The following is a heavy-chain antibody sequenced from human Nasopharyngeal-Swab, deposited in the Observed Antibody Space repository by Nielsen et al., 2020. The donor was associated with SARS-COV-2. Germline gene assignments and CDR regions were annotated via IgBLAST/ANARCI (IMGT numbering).Heavy chain of an antibody. CDR3: ARDGLRGSYYYYMDV. Sequence: WIRQPPGKGLEWVSYISSSSSYTNYADSVKGRFTTSRDNAKNSLYLQMNSLRAEDTAVYYCARDGLRGSYYYYMDVWGKGTTVTVSS. CDR2: ISSSSSYT. D-gene: IGHD3-16*01. V-gene: IGHV3-11*06. J-gene: IGHJ6*03.